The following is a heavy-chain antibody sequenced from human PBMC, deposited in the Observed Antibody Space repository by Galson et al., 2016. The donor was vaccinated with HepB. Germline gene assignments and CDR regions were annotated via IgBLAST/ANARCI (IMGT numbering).Heavy chain of an antibody. CDR3: AGYLCRRGGIDY. J-gene: IGHJ4*02. Sequence: SLRLSCAASGFTFSAYAMNWVRQAPGKGLECVAVIYLAGSTFYADSVRGRFTISRDDSANILYLQMTSLRAEDTAVYFCAGYLCRRGGIDYWGQGTLVAVSS. V-gene: IGHV3-23*01. CDR2: IYLAGST. D-gene: IGHD2-21*01. CDR1: GFTFSAYA.